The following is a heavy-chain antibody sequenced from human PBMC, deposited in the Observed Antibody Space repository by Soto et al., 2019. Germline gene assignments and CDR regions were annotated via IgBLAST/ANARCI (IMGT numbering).Heavy chain of an antibody. CDR1: VGSISSGDYY. D-gene: IGHD2-2*01. Sequence: SETLSLTCTVSVGSISSGDYYWSWIRQPPGKGLEWIGYIYYSGSTYYNPSLKSRVTISVDTSKNQFSLKLSSVTAADTAVYYCARRTGLTSYYYYGMDVWGQGTTVTVSS. V-gene: IGHV4-30-4*01. J-gene: IGHJ6*02. CDR3: ARRTGLTSYYYYGMDV. CDR2: IYYSGST.